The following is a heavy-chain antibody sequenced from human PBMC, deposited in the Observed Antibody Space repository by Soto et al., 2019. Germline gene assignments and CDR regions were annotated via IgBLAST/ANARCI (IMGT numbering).Heavy chain of an antibody. CDR2: ISYSGST. D-gene: IGHD1-7*01. CDR1: GGSISSGNYY. V-gene: IGHV4-30-4*01. J-gene: IGHJ4*02. Sequence: QVQLQESGPGLVKPSQTLSLTCTVSGGSISSGNYYWSWIRQPPGKGLEWIGFISYSGSTYYNASLKRRFTISVDTSKNQFSLNLSFVTAADTAVYYWATMGTPATGLYYFDYWGQGTLVTVSS. CDR3: ATMGTPATGLYYFDY.